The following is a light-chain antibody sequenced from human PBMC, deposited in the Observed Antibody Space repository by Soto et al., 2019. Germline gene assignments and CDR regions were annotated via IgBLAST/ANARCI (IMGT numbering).Light chain of an antibody. Sequence: QSVLTQPASVSGSPGQSITISCTGTSSDVGGYNYVSWYQQHPGKAPKLMIYEVSNRPSGVSNRFSGSKSGNTASLTISGLQADDEADYYCGSYTSTNTHYVFGSGTKVTVL. CDR2: EVS. J-gene: IGLJ1*01. V-gene: IGLV2-14*01. CDR1: SSDVGGYNY. CDR3: GSYTSTNTHYV.